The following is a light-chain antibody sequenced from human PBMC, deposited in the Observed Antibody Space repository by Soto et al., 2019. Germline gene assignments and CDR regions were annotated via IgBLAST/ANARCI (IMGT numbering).Light chain of an antibody. Sequence: QSALTQPASVSGSPGQSITISCTGTSSDVGGYNYVSWYQQHPGKAPKLMIYDVSNLPSGVSNRFSGSKSGNTASLTISGLQAEDEADYYCSSYTRSSTLVVFGGGTKLTVL. J-gene: IGLJ2*01. CDR2: DVS. CDR3: SSYTRSSTLVV. V-gene: IGLV2-14*01. CDR1: SSDVGGYNY.